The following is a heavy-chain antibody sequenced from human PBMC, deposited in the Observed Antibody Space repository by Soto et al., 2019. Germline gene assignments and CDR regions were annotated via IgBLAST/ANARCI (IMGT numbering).Heavy chain of an antibody. CDR1: GFSFSTYA. D-gene: IGHD2-15*01. J-gene: IGHJ3*02. CDR3: AKWTDTVIEAALAGGAFDI. Sequence: GGSLRLSCAASGFSFSTYALTWVRQAPGKGLEWVSGISASGATTYYADSVKGRFTISRDNSKNTVFLQMTSLRAEDTALYYCAKWTDTVIEAALAGGAFDIWGQGTMVTVSS. CDR2: ISASGATT. V-gene: IGHV3-23*01.